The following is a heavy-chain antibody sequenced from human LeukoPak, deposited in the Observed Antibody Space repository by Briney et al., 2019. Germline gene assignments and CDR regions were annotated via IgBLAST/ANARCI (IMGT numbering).Heavy chain of an antibody. CDR3: ARHRGADSGSYYFDS. J-gene: IGHJ4*02. CDR1: GGSISSSSYY. D-gene: IGHD3-10*01. V-gene: IGHV4-39*01. CDR2: IYYSGST. Sequence: PSETPSLTCTVSGGSISSSSYYWGWIRQPPGKGLEWIGSIYYSGSTYYNPSLKSRVTISVDTSKNQFSLRVSSVTAADTAVYYCARHRGADSGSYYFDSWGQGTLVTVSS.